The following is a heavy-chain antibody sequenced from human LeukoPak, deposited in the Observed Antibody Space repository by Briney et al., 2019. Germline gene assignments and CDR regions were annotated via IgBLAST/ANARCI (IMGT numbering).Heavy chain of an antibody. CDR1: GYTFTGYH. CDR2: INPNSGGT. Sequence: ASVKVSCKASGYTFTGYHMHWVRQAPGQGLEWMGWINPNSGGTNYAQKFQGRVNMTRDTSNRTVYMEMSRLRSDDTAVYYCARGYYYDSSGCRNWFDPWGQGTLVTVSS. CDR3: ARGYYYDSSGCRNWFDP. V-gene: IGHV1-2*02. J-gene: IGHJ5*02. D-gene: IGHD3-22*01.